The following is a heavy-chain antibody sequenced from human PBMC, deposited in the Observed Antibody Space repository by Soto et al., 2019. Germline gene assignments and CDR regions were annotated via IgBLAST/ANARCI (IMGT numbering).Heavy chain of an antibody. D-gene: IGHD6-13*01. V-gene: IGHV1-69*13. CDR2: IIPIFGTA. Sequence: SVKVSCKASGGTFSSYAISWVRQALGQGLEWMGGIIPIFGTANYAQKFQGRVTITADESTSTAYMELSSLRSEDTAVYYCAGAAGYSSSWYNIYWGQGTLVTVS. CDR1: GGTFSSYA. CDR3: AGAAGYSSSWYNIY. J-gene: IGHJ4*02.